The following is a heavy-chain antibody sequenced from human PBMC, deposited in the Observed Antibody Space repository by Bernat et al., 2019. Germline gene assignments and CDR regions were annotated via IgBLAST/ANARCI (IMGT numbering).Heavy chain of an antibody. J-gene: IGHJ3*02. CDR1: GGSISSGGYY. Sequence: QVQLQESGPGLVKPSQTLSLTCTVSGGSISSGGYYWSWIRQHPGKGLEWIGYIYYIGSTYYNPSLKSRVTISVDTSKNQFSLKLSSVTAADTAVYYCARGGGLPDGYKEDKDAFDIWGQGTMVTVSS. D-gene: IGHD5-24*01. CDR2: IYYIGST. V-gene: IGHV4-31*03. CDR3: ARGGGLPDGYKEDKDAFDI.